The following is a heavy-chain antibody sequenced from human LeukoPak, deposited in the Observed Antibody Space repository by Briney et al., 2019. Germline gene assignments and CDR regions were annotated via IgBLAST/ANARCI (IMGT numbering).Heavy chain of an antibody. D-gene: IGHD2-15*01. Sequence: PSETLSLTCTVSGGSISSYYWSWIRQPPGKGLEGIGYIYYSGSTNYNPSLKSRVTISVDTSKNQFSLKLSSVTAADTAVYYCARDPGYCSGGSCYLDYWGQGTLVTVSS. CDR1: GGSISSYY. CDR2: IYYSGST. V-gene: IGHV4-59*01. J-gene: IGHJ4*02. CDR3: ARDPGYCSGGSCYLDY.